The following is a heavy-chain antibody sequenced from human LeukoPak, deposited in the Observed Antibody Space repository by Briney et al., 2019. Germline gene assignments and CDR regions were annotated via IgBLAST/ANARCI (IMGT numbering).Heavy chain of an antibody. CDR3: ARVTTVTTSFHFDY. J-gene: IGHJ4*02. V-gene: IGHV4-30-4*01. CDR1: GGSISSGGYY. D-gene: IGHD4-17*01. CDR2: IYYSGST. Sequence: SETLSLTCTVSGGSISSGGYYWSWIRQPPGEGLEWIGYIYYSGSTFYHPSLKSRVTISLDTSKNQFSLKLSSVTAADTAVYYCARVTTVTTSFHFDYWGQGTLVTVSS.